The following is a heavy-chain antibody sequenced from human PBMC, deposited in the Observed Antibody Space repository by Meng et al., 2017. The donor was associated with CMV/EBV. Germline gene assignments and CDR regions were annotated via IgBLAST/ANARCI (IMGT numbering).Heavy chain of an antibody. Sequence: SVKVSCKASGGTFSSYAISWVRQAPGQGLEWMGGIIPIFGTANYAQKFQGRVTITTDESTSTAYMELSSLRSEDTAVYYCAEGGESGYEWHFDYWGQGTLVTVSS. CDR3: AEGGESGYEWHFDY. CDR1: GGTFSSYA. V-gene: IGHV1-69*05. D-gene: IGHD5-12*01. J-gene: IGHJ4*02. CDR2: IIPIFGTA.